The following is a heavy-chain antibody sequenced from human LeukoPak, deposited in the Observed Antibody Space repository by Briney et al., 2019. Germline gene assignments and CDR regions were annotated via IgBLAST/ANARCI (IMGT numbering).Heavy chain of an antibody. V-gene: IGHV4-59*01. Sequence: PSETLSLTCTVSDDSMSDYYRGWIRQPPGKGLEWIGYFHNSGTSTYNPSPKSRVTISADTSKNQFSLKLNSLTTADTAVYYCTRGAGWLIDYWGQGILVTVSS. CDR3: TRGAGWLIDY. CDR2: FHNSGTS. D-gene: IGHD3-16*01. J-gene: IGHJ4*02. CDR1: DDSMSDYY.